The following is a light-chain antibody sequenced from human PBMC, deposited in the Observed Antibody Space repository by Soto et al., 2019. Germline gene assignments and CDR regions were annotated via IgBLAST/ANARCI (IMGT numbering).Light chain of an antibody. CDR2: DVS. CDR1: SSDVGGYNY. J-gene: IGLJ1*01. CDR3: SSYTSSSTLG. Sequence: QSVLTQPASVSGSPGQSITISCTGTSSDVGGYNYVSWYHQHPGKAPKLMIYDVSNRPSGVSNRFSGSKSGNTASLTISGLQAEDEADYYCSSYTSSSTLGFGTGTKVTVL. V-gene: IGLV2-14*01.